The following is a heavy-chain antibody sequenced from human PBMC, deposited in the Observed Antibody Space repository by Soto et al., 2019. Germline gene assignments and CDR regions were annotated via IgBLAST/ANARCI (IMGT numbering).Heavy chain of an antibody. D-gene: IGHD3-3*01. Sequence: GGSLRLSCAASGFTFSSYGMHWVRQAPGKGLEWVAVIWYDGSNKYYADSVKGRFTISRDNSKNTLYLQMNSLRAEDTAVYYCARVFMEIGNSYQCYYYGMDVWGQGTTVTVSS. CDR3: ARVFMEIGNSYQCYYYGMDV. J-gene: IGHJ6*02. CDR1: GFTFSSYG. V-gene: IGHV3-33*01. CDR2: IWYDGSNK.